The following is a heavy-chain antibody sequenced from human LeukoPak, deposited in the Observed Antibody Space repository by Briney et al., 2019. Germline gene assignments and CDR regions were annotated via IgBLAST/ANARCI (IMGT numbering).Heavy chain of an antibody. V-gene: IGHV3-7*05. CDR3: ARGRGWLEDY. D-gene: IGHD5-12*01. CDR1: GFTFSNYW. J-gene: IGHJ4*02. CDR2: IKQDGSEK. Sequence: GGSLRLSCAASGFTFSNYWMNWVRQAPGKGLEWVANIKQDGSEKNYVDSVKGRFTISRDNAKNSLFLQMNILRADDTAVYYCARGRGWLEDYWGQGTLVTVSS.